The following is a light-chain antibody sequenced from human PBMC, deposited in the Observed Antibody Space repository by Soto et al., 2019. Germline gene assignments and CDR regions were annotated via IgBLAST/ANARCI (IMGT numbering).Light chain of an antibody. J-gene: IGKJ5*01. V-gene: IGKV3-11*01. Sequence: IVITQSPYNLWRSPANRPALSCMPSQSVSTNLAWYQQKPGQAPRLLIYDASNRATGIQARFSGSGSGTDLTLTIDNLEPEDFALYYCQQRNNGKTITFGQGTRLEVK. CDR1: QSVSTN. CDR3: QQRNNGKTIT. CDR2: DAS.